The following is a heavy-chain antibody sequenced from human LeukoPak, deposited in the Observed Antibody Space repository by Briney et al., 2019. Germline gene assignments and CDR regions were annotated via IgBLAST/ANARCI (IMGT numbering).Heavy chain of an antibody. V-gene: IGHV3-7*04. Sequence: GGSLRLSCATSGFTFDTYWMTWVRQAPGKGLEWVASIKQDGSEKYYVDSVKGRFTISRDNAKSSLYLQMNSLRAEDTALYHCARHSPLWGYWGQGTLVTVSS. CDR1: GFTFDTYW. D-gene: IGHD7-27*01. CDR2: IKQDGSEK. CDR3: ARHSPLWGY. J-gene: IGHJ4*02.